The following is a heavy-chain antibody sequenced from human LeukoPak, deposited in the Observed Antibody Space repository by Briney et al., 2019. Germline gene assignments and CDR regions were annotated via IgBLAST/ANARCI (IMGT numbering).Heavy chain of an antibody. CDR1: VYTFTIYG. CDR3: ASYYCSGGSCPDAFDI. D-gene: IGHD2-15*01. J-gene: IGHJ3*02. CDR2: ISAFNGNT. V-gene: IGHV1-18*01. Sequence: ASGKVSCTASVYTFTIYGISWVGQAPGQGREGMGWISAFNGNTNYAQKPQRTLTITTDPSTSTAYMELRSLRSDDTAVYYCASYYCSGGSCPDAFDIWGQGTMVTVSS.